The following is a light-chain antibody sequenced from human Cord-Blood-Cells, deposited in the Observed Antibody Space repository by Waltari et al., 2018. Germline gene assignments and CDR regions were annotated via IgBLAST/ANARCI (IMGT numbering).Light chain of an antibody. CDR1: QSVSSY. CDR3: QQRSNWPRYT. Sequence: EIVLTQSPATLSLSPGERATLSCRASQSVSSYLAWYHQKPGQAPRLLLYDASNRTPAIPARFRASFSSAYFPLPLLLLDPEDFAVYYCQQRSNWPRYTFGQGTKLEIK. V-gene: IGKV3-11*01. CDR2: DAS. J-gene: IGKJ2*01.